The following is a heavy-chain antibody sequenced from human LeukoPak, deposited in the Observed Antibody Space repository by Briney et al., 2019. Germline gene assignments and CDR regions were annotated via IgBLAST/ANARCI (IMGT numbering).Heavy chain of an antibody. Sequence: GGSLRLSCAASGFTFSSYGMHWVRQAPGKGLEWVAVISYDGSNKYYADSVKGRFTISRDNSKNTLYLQMNSLRAEDTAVYYCAKDSVYHDILSRYGMDVWGQGTTVTASS. CDR2: ISYDGSNK. D-gene: IGHD3-9*01. CDR1: GFTFSSYG. J-gene: IGHJ6*02. CDR3: AKDSVYHDILSRYGMDV. V-gene: IGHV3-30*18.